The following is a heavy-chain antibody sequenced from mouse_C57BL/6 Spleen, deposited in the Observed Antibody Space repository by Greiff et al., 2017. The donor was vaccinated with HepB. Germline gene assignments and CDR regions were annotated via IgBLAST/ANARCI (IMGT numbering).Heavy chain of an antibody. Sequence: DVHLVESGGGLVKPGGSLKLSCAASGFTFSSYAMSWVRQTPEKRLEWVATISDGGSYTYYPDNVKGRFTISRDNAKNHLYLRMSHLKSEDTAMYYCARDGTAVVDYAMDYWGQGTSVTVSS. J-gene: IGHJ4*01. CDR2: ISDGGSYT. V-gene: IGHV5-4*01. CDR1: GFTFSSYA. CDR3: ARDGTAVVDYAMDY. D-gene: IGHD1-1*02.